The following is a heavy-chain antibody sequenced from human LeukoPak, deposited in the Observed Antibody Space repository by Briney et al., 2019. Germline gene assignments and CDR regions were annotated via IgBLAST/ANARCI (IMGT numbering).Heavy chain of an antibody. V-gene: IGHV4-4*07. CDR3: ARDFNDDYGDFLFDY. CDR1: GGSISSYY. CDR2: IYTSGST. J-gene: IGHJ4*02. D-gene: IGHD4-17*01. Sequence: SSETLSLTCTVSGGSISSYYWSWIRQPAGKGLEWIGRIYTSGSTNHNPSLKSRVTMSVDTSKNQFSLKLSSVTAADTAVYYCARDFNDDYGDFLFDYWGQGTLVTVSS.